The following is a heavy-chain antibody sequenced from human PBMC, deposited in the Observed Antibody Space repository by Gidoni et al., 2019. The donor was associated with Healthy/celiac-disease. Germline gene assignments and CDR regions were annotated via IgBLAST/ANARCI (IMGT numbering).Heavy chain of an antibody. D-gene: IGHD2-21*01. CDR1: GFTFDDYA. Sequence: GRSLRLSCAASGFTFDDYAMHWVRQAPGKGLEWVSGISWNSGSIGYADSVKGRFTISRDNAKNSLYLQMNSLRAEDTALYYCAKARGGDSYYYYGMDVWGQGTTVTVSS. CDR2: ISWNSGSI. CDR3: AKARGGDSYYYYGMDV. V-gene: IGHV3-9*01. J-gene: IGHJ6*02.